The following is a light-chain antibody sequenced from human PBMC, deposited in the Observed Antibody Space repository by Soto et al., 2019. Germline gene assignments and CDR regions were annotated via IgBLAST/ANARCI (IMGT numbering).Light chain of an antibody. CDR2: VAS. V-gene: IGKV1-5*02. J-gene: IGKJ1*01. Sequence: DIQMTQTPPTLSACVGETGTLICRASQIISGWLAWYQQIPGKAPRLLMYVASTLQSGVPSRFSGSGSTTDFTLTISRLQSDDFATYYCQQYSSYSLTFGQGTKGDIK. CDR1: QIISGW. CDR3: QQYSSYSLT.